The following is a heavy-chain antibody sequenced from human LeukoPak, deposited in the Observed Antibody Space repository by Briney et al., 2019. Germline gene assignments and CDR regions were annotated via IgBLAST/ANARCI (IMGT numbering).Heavy chain of an antibody. CDR3: ARVSWSPGTSYYYMDV. J-gene: IGHJ6*03. V-gene: IGHV4-61*02. CDR2: IYTSGST. CDR1: GDSISSGSYY. Sequence: SETLSLTCSVSGDSISSGSYYWSWIRQPAGKGLEWIGRIYTSGSTNYIPSLKSRLTISVDTSKNQFSLKLSSVTAADTAVYFCARVSWSPGTSYYYMDVWGKGTTVTVSS. D-gene: IGHD1-1*01.